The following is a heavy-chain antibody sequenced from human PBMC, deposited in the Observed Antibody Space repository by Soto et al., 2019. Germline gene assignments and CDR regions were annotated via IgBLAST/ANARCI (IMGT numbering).Heavy chain of an antibody. Sequence: GGSLRLFCVASGFTFSSYGMHWVRQAPGKGLEWVAIISYDGSNTYYADSVKGRFTISRDNSKNTLYLQMNSLRAEDTSVYYCAKEGGLSGSYYISSSYYFDYWGQGT. CDR2: ISYDGSNT. CDR3: AKEGGLSGSYYISSSYYFDY. V-gene: IGHV3-30*18. D-gene: IGHD1-26*01. CDR1: GFTFSSYG. J-gene: IGHJ4*02.